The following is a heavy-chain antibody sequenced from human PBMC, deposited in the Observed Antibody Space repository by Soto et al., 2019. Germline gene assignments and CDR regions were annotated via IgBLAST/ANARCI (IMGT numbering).Heavy chain of an antibody. CDR2: IWYDGSNK. J-gene: IGHJ3*02. Sequence: QVQLVESGGGVVQPGRSLRLSCAASGFTFSSYGMHWVRQAPGKGLEWVAVIWYDGSNKYYADSVKGRFTISRDNSKNTLYLQMNNLRAEDTAVYYCARDKGWAFDIWGQGTMVTVSS. CDR3: ARDKGWAFDI. V-gene: IGHV3-33*01. CDR1: GFTFSSYG. D-gene: IGHD2-15*01.